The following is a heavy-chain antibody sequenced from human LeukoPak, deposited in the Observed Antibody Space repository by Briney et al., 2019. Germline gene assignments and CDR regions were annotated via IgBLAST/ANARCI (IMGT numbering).Heavy chain of an antibody. CDR2: ISGSGGSA. V-gene: IGHV3-23*01. CDR1: GFTFSSYA. Sequence: GGSLRLSCAASGFTFSSYAMSWVRQAPGKGLEWVSAISGSGGSAYYADSVKGRFTISRDNSKNTLYLQMNSLRAEDTAVYYCARDYHMVRGGFDYWSQGTLVTVSS. D-gene: IGHD3-10*01. CDR3: ARDYHMVRGGFDY. J-gene: IGHJ4*02.